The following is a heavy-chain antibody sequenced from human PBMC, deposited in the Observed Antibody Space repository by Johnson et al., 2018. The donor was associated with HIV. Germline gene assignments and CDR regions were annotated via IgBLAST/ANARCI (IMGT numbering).Heavy chain of an antibody. D-gene: IGHD3-22*01. CDR2: IRYDGSNK. CDR3: ARATTYYYDTRQYAFDI. J-gene: IGHJ3*02. CDR1: GFTFSSYG. V-gene: IGHV3-30*02. Sequence: QVQLVESGGGVVQPGGSLRLSCAASGFTFSSYGMQWVRQAPGKGLEWVAFIRYDGSNKYFADSVKGRFTISRDNSNNTLYLQMNNLRADDTAVYYCARATTYYYDTRQYAFDIWGQVKMVTVSS.